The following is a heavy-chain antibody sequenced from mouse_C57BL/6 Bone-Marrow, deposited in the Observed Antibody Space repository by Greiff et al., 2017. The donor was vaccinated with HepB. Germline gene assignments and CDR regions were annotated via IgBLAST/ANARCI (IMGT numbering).Heavy chain of an antibody. CDR1: GYAFSSSW. V-gene: IGHV1-82*01. CDR3: ARCPYYGLFAY. Sequence: VKLQESGPELVKPGASVKISCKASGYAFSSSWMNWVKQRPGKGLEWIGRIYPGDGDTNYNGKFKGKATLTADKSSSTAYMQLSSLTSEDSAVYFCARCPYYGLFAYWGQGTLVTVSA. D-gene: IGHD1-1*02. CDR2: IYPGDGDT. J-gene: IGHJ3*01.